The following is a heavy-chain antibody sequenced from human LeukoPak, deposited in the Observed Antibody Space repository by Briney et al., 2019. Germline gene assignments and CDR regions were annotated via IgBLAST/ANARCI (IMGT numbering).Heavy chain of an antibody. CDR1: SGSVSRYY. CDR3: ARAGNNWSFDY. CDR2: LYTSGST. D-gene: IGHD1-1*01. J-gene: IGHJ4*02. V-gene: IGHV4-4*07. Sequence: SETLSLTCTVSSGSVSRYYWSWIRQPAGKGLEWIGHLYTSGSTNYNPSLKSRVTMAVDTSKNQFSLKVSSVTAADTAVYYCARAGNNWSFDYWGQGTLVTVSS.